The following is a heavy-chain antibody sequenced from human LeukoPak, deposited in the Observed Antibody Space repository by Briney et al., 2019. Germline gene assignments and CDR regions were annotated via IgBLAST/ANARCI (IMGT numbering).Heavy chain of an antibody. CDR2: IYYSGST. J-gene: IGHJ3*01. CDR1: GGSISNSSYY. CDR3: ARQRYSSGWYPGAFDF. D-gene: IGHD6-19*01. Sequence: SETLSLTCTVSGGSISNSSYYWGWIRQPPGKRLEWIASIYYSGSTYFNPSLKSRVTISVDTSKNQFSLKLSSVTAADTAVYYCARQRYSSGWYPGAFDFWGQGTMVTVSS. V-gene: IGHV4-39*01.